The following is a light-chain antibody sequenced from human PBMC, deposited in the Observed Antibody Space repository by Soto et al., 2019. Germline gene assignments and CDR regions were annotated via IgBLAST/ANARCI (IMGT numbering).Light chain of an antibody. Sequence: EHVLTQSPGPQSLSPGQRANLSCRASQSVSNNYLAWYQQKPGQAPRLLIYGASNRATGIPDRFSGSGSGTDFTLTISRLEPEDFAVYYCQQYGSSGTFGQGTKVDIK. CDR1: QSVSNNY. CDR3: QQYGSSGT. V-gene: IGKV3-20*01. J-gene: IGKJ1*01. CDR2: GAS.